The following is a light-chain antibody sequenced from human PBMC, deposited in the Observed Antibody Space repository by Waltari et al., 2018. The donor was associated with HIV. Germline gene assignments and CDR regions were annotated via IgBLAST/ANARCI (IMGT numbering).Light chain of an antibody. J-gene: IGLJ1*01. Sequence: QSALTQSASVSGSPGQAITISCTGTSSDVGGYDYVSWYQQHPGKAPKPMIYEVSNRPAGVSTRFSGCKSGNTASLIISGLQAEDEADYYCTSYTSSTTLVFGSGTKVTVL. V-gene: IGLV2-14*01. CDR3: TSYTSSTTLV. CDR1: SSDVGGYDY. CDR2: EVS.